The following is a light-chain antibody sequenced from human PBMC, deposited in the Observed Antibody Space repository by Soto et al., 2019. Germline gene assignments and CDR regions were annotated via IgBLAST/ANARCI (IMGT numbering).Light chain of an antibody. CDR2: AAS. CDR3: QQTYNTPIT. J-gene: IGKJ5*01. Sequence: DIQMTQSPSSLSASVGDRVTITCRTSHSISNYLNWYQHKPGKAPNLLIYAASSLQSGVPSRFSGSGSGTAFTLTISSLHPADFAAYYCQQTYNTPITFGQVTRLQI. CDR1: HSISNY. V-gene: IGKV1-39*01.